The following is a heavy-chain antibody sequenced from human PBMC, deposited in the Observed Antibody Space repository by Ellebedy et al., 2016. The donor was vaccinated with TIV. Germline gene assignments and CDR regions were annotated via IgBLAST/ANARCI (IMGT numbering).Heavy chain of an antibody. J-gene: IGHJ5*02. D-gene: IGHD5-12*01. Sequence: GESLKISCAASGFTFSSYSMNWVRQAPGKGLEWVSSISSSSSYIYYADSVKGRFTISRDNAKNELYLQMNSLRAEDTAVYYCARVGGYGNLFDPWGQGTLVTVSS. CDR3: ARVGGYGNLFDP. V-gene: IGHV3-21*01. CDR1: GFTFSSYS. CDR2: ISSSSSYI.